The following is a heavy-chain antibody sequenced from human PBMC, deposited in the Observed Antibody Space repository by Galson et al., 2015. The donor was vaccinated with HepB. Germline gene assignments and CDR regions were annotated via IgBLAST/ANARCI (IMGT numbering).Heavy chain of an antibody. CDR3: ASVLLAYYYGSGPGGQKDY. Sequence: SLRLSCAASGFTFSSYSMNWVRQAPGKGLEWVSYISSSRSTIYYADSVKGRFTISRDNAKNSLYLQMNSLRAEDTAVYYCASVLLAYYYGSGPGGQKDYCGQGTLVTVSS. CDR2: ISSSRSTI. V-gene: IGHV3-48*01. CDR1: GFTFSSYS. J-gene: IGHJ4*02. D-gene: IGHD3-10*01.